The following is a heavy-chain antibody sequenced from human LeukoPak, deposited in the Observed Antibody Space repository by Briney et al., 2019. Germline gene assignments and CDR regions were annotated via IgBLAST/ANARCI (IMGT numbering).Heavy chain of an antibody. CDR1: GSTFSSYA. CDR2: ISSNGDTT. Sequence: PGGSLRLSCAASGSTFSSYALHWVRQAPGKGLEFVSAISSNGDTTYYANSVKGRFTISRDNSRSTLYLQMGSLRAEDMAVYYCARATTTSGIFRALDIWGQGTLVTVSS. V-gene: IGHV3-64*01. J-gene: IGHJ3*02. CDR3: ARATTTSGIFRALDI. D-gene: IGHD4-11*01.